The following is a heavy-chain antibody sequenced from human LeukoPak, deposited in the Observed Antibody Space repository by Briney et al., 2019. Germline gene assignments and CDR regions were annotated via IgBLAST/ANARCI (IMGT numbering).Heavy chain of an antibody. V-gene: IGHV4-59*08. CDR3: AGHPPRNTVAF. Sequence: SETLSLTFTVSGGSISSYYWSWIRQPPGKGLEWIAYISDIGSINYNPPLKSRVTISLDTSKNQFSLKLSSVTAADTAVYYCAGHPPRNTVAFWGQGTLVTVSS. CDR2: ISDIGSI. J-gene: IGHJ4*02. CDR1: GGSISSYY. D-gene: IGHD2/OR15-2a*01.